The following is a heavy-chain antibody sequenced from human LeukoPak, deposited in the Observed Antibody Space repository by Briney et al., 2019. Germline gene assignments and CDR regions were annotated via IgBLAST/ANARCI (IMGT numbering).Heavy chain of an antibody. Sequence: ASVKVSCKASGYTFTNYGINWVRQAPGQGLEWMGWISGYNGDINYAQRLQGRVTMTTDTSTSTAYMELRSLSSDDTAVYYCARSGSGYNPIDFWGQGTRVTVSS. D-gene: IGHD5-12*01. J-gene: IGHJ4*02. CDR3: ARSGSGYNPIDF. CDR2: ISGYNGDI. CDR1: GYTFTNYG. V-gene: IGHV1-18*01.